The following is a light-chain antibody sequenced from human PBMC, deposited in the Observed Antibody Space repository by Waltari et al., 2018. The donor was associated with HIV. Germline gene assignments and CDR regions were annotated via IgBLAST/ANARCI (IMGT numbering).Light chain of an antibody. CDR2: DVN. CDR1: FRDVGGYNF. Sequence: QSALTQPRSVSGSPGQSVTISCSRTFRDVGGYNFVSWHQQHSGKAPKLVIFDVNKRPSRVPYRFSGAKSGNTASLTVSGLQAEDEADYFCCSYAGSFTLLFGGGTNLAVL. J-gene: IGLJ3*02. CDR3: CSYAGSFTLL. V-gene: IGLV2-11*01.